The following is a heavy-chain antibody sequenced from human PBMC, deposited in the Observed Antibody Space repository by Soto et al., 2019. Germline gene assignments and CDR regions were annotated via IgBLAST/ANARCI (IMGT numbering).Heavy chain of an antibody. D-gene: IGHD1-1*01. CDR1: GGSISSGGYS. V-gene: IGHV4-30-2*01. J-gene: IGHJ4*02. CDR3: ASLRSTGTTWDY. CDR2: IYHSGST. Sequence: PSETLSLTCAVSGGSISSGGYSWSWIRQPPGKGLEWIGYIYHSGSTYYNPSLKSRVTISVDRSKNQFSLKLSSVTAADTAVYYCASLRSTGTTWDYWGQGTLVTSP.